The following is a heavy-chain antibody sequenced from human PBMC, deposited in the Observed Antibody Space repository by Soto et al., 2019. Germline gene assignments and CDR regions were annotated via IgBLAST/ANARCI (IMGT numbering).Heavy chain of an antibody. J-gene: IGHJ5*02. V-gene: IGHV1-69*06. CDR1: GGTFSSYA. Sequence: SVKVSCKASGGTFSSYAISWVRQAPGQGLEWMGGIIPIFGTANYAQKFQGRVTITADKSTSTAYMELSSLRSEDTAVYYCARDGSPAAGSTFDPRGQGTPVTVSS. CDR2: IIPIFGTA. D-gene: IGHD6-13*01. CDR3: ARDGSPAAGSTFDP.